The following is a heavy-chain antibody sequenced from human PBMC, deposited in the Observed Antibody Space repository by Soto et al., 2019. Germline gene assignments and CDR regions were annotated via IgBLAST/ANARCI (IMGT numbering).Heavy chain of an antibody. J-gene: IGHJ6*02. CDR1: GFTFTTYW. CDR3: ARGLKNYYGVDV. V-gene: IGHV3-74*01. CDR2: IKGDGSSL. Sequence: EVKVVESGGGLVQPGGSLRLSCAASGFTFTTYWMHWVRQVPGKGLVWVSRIKGDGSSLSYADSVKSRFTISRDNVENTVYLQMGSLRADDTAVYYCARGLKNYYGVDVWGQGTKVTVSS.